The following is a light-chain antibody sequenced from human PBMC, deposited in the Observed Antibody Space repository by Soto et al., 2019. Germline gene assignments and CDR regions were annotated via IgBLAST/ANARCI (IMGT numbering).Light chain of an antibody. CDR3: NSYTSSSTLV. Sequence: QSVLTQPASVSVSPGQSITISCTGTSSDVGGYNYVSWYQQHPGKAPKLMIYDVSYRPSGVSNRFSGSKSGNTASLTISGLQAEDEADYYCNSYTSSSTLVFGSGTKVTVL. J-gene: IGLJ1*01. CDR1: SSDVGGYNY. CDR2: DVS. V-gene: IGLV2-14*01.